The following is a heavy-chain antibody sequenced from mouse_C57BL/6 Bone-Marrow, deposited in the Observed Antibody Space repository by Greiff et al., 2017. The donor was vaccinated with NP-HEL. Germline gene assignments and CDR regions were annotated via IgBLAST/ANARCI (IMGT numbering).Heavy chain of an antibody. D-gene: IGHD6-2*01. V-gene: IGHV1-80*01. CDR1: GYAFSSYW. CDR3: ARALWGDYAMDY. Sequence: QVQLQQSGAELVKPGASVKISCKASGYAFSSYWMNWVKQRPGKGLEWIGQIYPGAGDTNYNGKFKGKATLTADKASSTAYMQLSSLTSEDSAVYFCARALWGDYAMDYWGQGTSVTVSS. CDR2: IYPGAGDT. J-gene: IGHJ4*01.